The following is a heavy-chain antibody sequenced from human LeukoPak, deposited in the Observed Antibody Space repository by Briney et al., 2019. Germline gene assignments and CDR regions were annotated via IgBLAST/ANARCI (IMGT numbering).Heavy chain of an antibody. CDR2: IKQDGSKK. CDR3: ARHSGTYFDY. D-gene: IGHD1-26*01. CDR1: GFSLCRLW. V-gene: IGHV3-7*01. Sequence: GGSLRLSCAASGFSLCRLWMTWVRQAPGKGPEWVANIKQDGSKKYSVDSVKGRFTISRDNAKNSLYVQMSSLRAEDTAVYYCARHSGTYFDYWGEGTLVTVP. J-gene: IGHJ4*02.